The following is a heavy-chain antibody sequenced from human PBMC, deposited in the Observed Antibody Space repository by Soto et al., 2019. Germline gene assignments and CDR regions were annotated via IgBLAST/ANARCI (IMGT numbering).Heavy chain of an antibody. J-gene: IGHJ4*02. D-gene: IGHD6-13*01. CDR3: VRDSGAKLSSS. Sequence: QVQLVQSGAEVKKTGSSVRVSCKASGGTFSSYRLNWLRQAPGHRLPSVGGIVPIRRAAEYAQGFQGIVTIPADETTRTSYMELRSLKSQDTAVYYCVRDSGAKLSSSWGQGTLGYVSS. V-gene: IGHV1-69*01. CDR2: IVPIRRAA. CDR1: GGTFSSYR.